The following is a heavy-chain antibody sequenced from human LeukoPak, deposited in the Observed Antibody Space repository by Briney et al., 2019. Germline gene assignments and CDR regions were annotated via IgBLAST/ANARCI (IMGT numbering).Heavy chain of an antibody. CDR3: ARHTAMGAYNWFDP. CDR1: GGSISSYY. J-gene: IGHJ5*02. CDR2: IYYSGST. Sequence: PSETLSLTCTFSGGSISSYYWSWIRQPPGKGLEWIGYIYYSGSTNYNPSLKSRVTISVDTSKNQFSLKLSSVTAADTAVHYCARHTAMGAYNWFDPWGQGTLVTVSS. D-gene: IGHD5-18*01. V-gene: IGHV4-59*08.